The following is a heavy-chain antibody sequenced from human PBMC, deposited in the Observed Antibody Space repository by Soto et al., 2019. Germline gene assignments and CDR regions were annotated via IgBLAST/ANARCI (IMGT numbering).Heavy chain of an antibody. CDR2: ISSSSSTI. Sequence: GSLRLSCAASGFTFSSYSMNWVRQAPGKGLEWVSYISSSSSTIYYADSVKGRFTISRDNAKNSLYLQMNSLRAEDTAVYYCARTGVYCSSTSCSYYYYMDVWGKGTTVTVSS. D-gene: IGHD2-2*01. J-gene: IGHJ6*03. CDR1: GFTFSSYS. CDR3: ARTGVYCSSTSCSYYYYMDV. V-gene: IGHV3-48*01.